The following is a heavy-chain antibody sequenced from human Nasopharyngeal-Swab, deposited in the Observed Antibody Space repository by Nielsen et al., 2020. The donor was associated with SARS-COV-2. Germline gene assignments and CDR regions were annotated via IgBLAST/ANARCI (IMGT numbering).Heavy chain of an antibody. CDR3: AADSGSYFGYYYYGMDA. J-gene: IGHJ6*02. CDR2: ISSSSSYR. Sequence: GGSLRLSCTASGFTISSYSMNWGRQAPGKGLEWVSSISSSSSYRYYSDSVKGRFTISRDNAKNSLYLQMNSLRAEDTAVYYCAADSGSYFGYYYYGMDAWGQGTTVTVSS. V-gene: IGHV3-21*01. CDR1: GFTISSYS. D-gene: IGHD1-26*01.